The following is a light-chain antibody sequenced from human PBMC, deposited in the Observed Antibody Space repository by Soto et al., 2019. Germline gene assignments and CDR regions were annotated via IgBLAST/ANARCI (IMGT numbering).Light chain of an antibody. CDR3: TSYTRSDTYV. Sequence: QSALTQPASVSGSPGQSITISCTGTSSDIGFYNYVSWYQQHPGKAPKLVISEVTIRPSGVSDRFSGSKSGNSASLTISGLQPEDEADYYCTSYTRSDTYVFGPGNKLTVL. J-gene: IGLJ1*01. CDR1: SSDIGFYNY. CDR2: EVT. V-gene: IGLV2-14*01.